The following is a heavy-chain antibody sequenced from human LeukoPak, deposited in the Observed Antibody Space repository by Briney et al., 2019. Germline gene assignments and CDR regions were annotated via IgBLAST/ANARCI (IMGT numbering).Heavy chain of an antibody. V-gene: IGHV4-59*08. CDR2: IHYSGST. Sequence: SETLSLTCTVSGGSIRGYYWSWIRQPPGKGLEWIGYIHYSGSTNYNPSLKSRVTISVDTSKNQFSLKLSSVTAADTAVYYCARASLEGATKVDYWGQGTLVTVSS. D-gene: IGHD1-26*01. J-gene: IGHJ4*02. CDR1: GGSIRGYY. CDR3: ARASLEGATKVDY.